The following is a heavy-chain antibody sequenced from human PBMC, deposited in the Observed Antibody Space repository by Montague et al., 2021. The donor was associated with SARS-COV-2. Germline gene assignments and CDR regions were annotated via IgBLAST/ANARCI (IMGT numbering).Heavy chain of an antibody. CDR2: IYDGGAV. D-gene: IGHD4-23*01. V-gene: IGHV4-59*01. J-gene: IGHJ3*02. Sequence: SETLSLTCTVSGGSITGYYWSWLRRSPGKGLEWIAYIYDGGAVNYNPSXXSRVTISTDTSKNQLSLKVSSVTAADTAVYYCVRDHPYGGPRGAYDIWGQGTVVTVSS. CDR3: VRDHPYGGPRGAYDI. CDR1: GGSITGYY.